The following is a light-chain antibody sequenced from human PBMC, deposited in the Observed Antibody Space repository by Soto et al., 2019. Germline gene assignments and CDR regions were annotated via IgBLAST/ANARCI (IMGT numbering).Light chain of an antibody. J-gene: IGLJ1*01. CDR2: ANS. Sequence: QSALTQPPSVSGAPGQRVTISCTGSSSNIGAGYDVHWYQQFPGKAPKLLIYANSNRPSGVPDRFSGSKSGTSASLAITGLQAEDEADYYCQSYDSGLSGYVFGIGTKLTVL. CDR3: QSYDSGLSGYV. V-gene: IGLV1-40*01. CDR1: SSNIGAGYD.